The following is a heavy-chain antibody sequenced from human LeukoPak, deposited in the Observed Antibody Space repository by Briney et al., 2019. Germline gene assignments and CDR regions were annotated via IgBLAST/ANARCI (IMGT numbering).Heavy chain of an antibody. CDR1: GGSITSYY. J-gene: IGHJ4*02. CDR2: IYYSGST. Sequence: SETLSLTCTVSGGSITSYYWTWIRQPPGKGLEWIGYIYYSGSTNYNPSLKSRVTISVDTSKYQFSLKLSSVTAADTAVYYCARDPYGSGGFDYWGQGTLVTVSS. CDR3: ARDPYGSGGFDY. V-gene: IGHV4-59*01. D-gene: IGHD3-10*01.